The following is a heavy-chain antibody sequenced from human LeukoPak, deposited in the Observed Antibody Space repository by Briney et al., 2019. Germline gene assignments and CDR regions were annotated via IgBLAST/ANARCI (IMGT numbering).Heavy chain of an antibody. Sequence: GGSLRLSCAASGFTFRTYPMNWVRQAPGEGLEWVSSINPSGGHIFHADSLKGRFTISRDNAKNSLYLQMNGLRAEDTAVYYCAREDAKSLDYWGQGTLVTVSS. D-gene: IGHD2-8*01. CDR2: INPSGGHI. CDR3: AREDAKSLDY. CDR1: GFTFRTYP. V-gene: IGHV3-21*01. J-gene: IGHJ4*02.